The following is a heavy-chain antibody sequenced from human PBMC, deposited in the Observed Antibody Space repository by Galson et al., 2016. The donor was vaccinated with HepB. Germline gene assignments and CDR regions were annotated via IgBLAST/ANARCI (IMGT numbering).Heavy chain of an antibody. V-gene: IGHV3-11*06. D-gene: IGHD2-15*01. J-gene: IGHJ4*02. Sequence: SLRLSCAGSGFTFGDYAMNWVRQAPGKGLEWISNIRCNSAYSDYADSVKGRFTISRDHARNSVLLQLNSLVVEDMGVYYCARVSGYCTGANCYGGNCYGYYFDYWGQGTLVTVSS. CDR2: IRCNSAYS. CDR1: GFTFGDYA. CDR3: ARVSGYCTGANCYGGNCYGYYFDY.